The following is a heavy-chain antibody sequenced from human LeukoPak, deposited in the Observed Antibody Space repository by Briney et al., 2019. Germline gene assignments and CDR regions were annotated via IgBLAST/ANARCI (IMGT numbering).Heavy chain of an antibody. V-gene: IGHV4-4*07. J-gene: IGHJ4*02. Sequence: PSETLSLTCTISGGSISTYHWSWIRQPAGKGLEWIGRIYTSGSTDYNPSLKTRVTMSVDTSKNQFSLNLNSVTAADTAVYYCAREGLNYGGNRILDYWGQGALVIVSS. CDR2: IYTSGST. CDR1: GGSISTYH. D-gene: IGHD4-23*01. CDR3: AREGLNYGGNRILDY.